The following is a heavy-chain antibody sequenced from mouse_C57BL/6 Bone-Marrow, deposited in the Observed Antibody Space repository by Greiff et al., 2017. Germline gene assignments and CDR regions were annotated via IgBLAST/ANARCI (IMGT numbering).Heavy chain of an antibody. CDR3: VRNWERAWFAD. CDR2: ICSGSSTI. J-gene: IGHJ3*01. Sequence: EVQRVESGGGLVKPGGSLKLSCAASGFTFRDYGIHWVRQAPEKGLEWVAYICSGSSTIYYAETVKGRFTLSRDTAKNTRLMQMTSVRSEDTGRYYCVRNWERAWFADWGKGTLVTVSA. CDR1: GFTFRDYG. D-gene: IGHD4-1*01. V-gene: IGHV5-17*01.